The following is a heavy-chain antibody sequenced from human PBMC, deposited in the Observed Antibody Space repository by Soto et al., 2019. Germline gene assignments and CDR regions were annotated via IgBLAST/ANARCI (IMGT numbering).Heavy chain of an antibody. J-gene: IGHJ4*01. D-gene: IGHD1-26*01. CDR3: ARGEQYSGRIFDY. V-gene: IGHV6-1*01. CDR1: GDSVSSNSAG. Sequence: SQTLSLTCAITGDSVSSNSAGWSWVRQSPSRGLEWLGRTYYRSKWYYEYAVSVRGRITINPDTSKNQYSLQLSSATPEDTAVYFCARGEQYSGRIFDYWGQGTLVTVSS. CDR2: TYYRSKWYY.